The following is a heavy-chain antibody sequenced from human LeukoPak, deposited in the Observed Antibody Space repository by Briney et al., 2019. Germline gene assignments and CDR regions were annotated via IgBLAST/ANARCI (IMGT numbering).Heavy chain of an antibody. J-gene: IGHJ4*02. D-gene: IGHD6-13*01. CDR1: GGSFSGYY. CDR3: ARRRIAAALNFDY. Sequence: SETLSLTCAVYGGSFSGYYWSWIRQPPGKGLEWIGEINHSGSTNYNPSLKSRVTMSVDTSKNQFSLKLSSVTAADTAVYYCARRRIAAALNFDYWGQGTLVTVSS. CDR2: INHSGST. V-gene: IGHV4-34*01.